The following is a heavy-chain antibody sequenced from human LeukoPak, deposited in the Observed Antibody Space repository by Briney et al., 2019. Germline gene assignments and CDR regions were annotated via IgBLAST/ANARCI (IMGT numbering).Heavy chain of an antibody. Sequence: GGSLRLSCAASGFTFSSNGMHWVRQAPGKGLEWVAVIWYDGSTKYYADPVKGRFTISRDTSKNTLYLQMNSLRAEDTAMYYCARVYCSGGSCYGPFDYWGQGTLVTVSS. J-gene: IGHJ4*02. CDR2: IWYDGSTK. CDR1: GFTFSSNG. D-gene: IGHD2-15*01. CDR3: ARVYCSGGSCYGPFDY. V-gene: IGHV3-33*01.